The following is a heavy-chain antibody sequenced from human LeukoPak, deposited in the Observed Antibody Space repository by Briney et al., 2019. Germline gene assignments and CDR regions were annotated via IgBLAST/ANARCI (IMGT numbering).Heavy chain of an antibody. CDR3: ARDRPYDSSGYYYPFDY. Sequence: SETLSLTCTVSGGSTSSSSYYWGRIRQPPGKGLEWIGSIYYSGSTYYNPSLKSRVTISVDTSKNQFSLKLSSMTAADTAVYYCARDRPYDSSGYYYPFDYWGQGTLVTVSS. J-gene: IGHJ4*02. D-gene: IGHD3-22*01. CDR1: GGSTSSSSYY. CDR2: IYYSGST. V-gene: IGHV4-39*07.